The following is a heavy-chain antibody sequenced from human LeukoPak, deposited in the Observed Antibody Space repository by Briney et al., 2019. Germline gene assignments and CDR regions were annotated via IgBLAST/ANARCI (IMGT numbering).Heavy chain of an antibody. V-gene: IGHV4-59*01. Sequence: SKTLSLTCTVSGGSISSYYWSWIRQPPGKGLEWIGYIYYSGSTNYNPSLKSRVTISVDTSKNQFSLKLSSVTAADTAVYYCATIAVAEDAFDIWGQGTMVTVSS. CDR2: IYYSGST. D-gene: IGHD6-19*01. CDR1: GGSISSYY. CDR3: ATIAVAEDAFDI. J-gene: IGHJ3*02.